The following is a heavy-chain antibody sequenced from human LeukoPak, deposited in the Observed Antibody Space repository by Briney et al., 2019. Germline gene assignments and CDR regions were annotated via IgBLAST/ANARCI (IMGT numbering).Heavy chain of an antibody. V-gene: IGHV3-48*02. CDR2: ISSSSSSTI. CDR1: GFTFSSYS. CDR3: ARDRERITMVRGVIINAFDI. D-gene: IGHD3-10*01. Sequence: GGSLRLSCAASGFTFSSYSMNWVRQAPGKGLEWGSYISSSSSSTIYYADSVKGRFTISRDNAKNSLYLQMNSLRDEDTAVYYCARDRERITMVRGVIINAFDIWGQGTMVTVSS. J-gene: IGHJ3*02.